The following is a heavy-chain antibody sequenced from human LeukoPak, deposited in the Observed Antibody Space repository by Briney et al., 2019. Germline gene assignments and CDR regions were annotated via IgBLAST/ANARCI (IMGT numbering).Heavy chain of an antibody. J-gene: IGHJ4*02. CDR1: GFAFNTYA. V-gene: IGHV3-33*01. CDR3: AREIFGSGSHPDF. D-gene: IGHD3-10*01. CDR2: IWHDGSHK. Sequence: GGSLRLSCAASGFAFNTYAMHWVRQAPGQGLEWVALIWHDGSHKFYSNSVRGQFTISRDNSKNTVSLQMNNLRPEDTAVYYCAREIFGSGSHPDFWGQGTLVTVSS.